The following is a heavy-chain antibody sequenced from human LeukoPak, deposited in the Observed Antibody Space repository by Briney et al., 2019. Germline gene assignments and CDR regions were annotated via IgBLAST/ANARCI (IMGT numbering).Heavy chain of an antibody. CDR2: ISSNGGST. CDR3: ARSPAREQWLVRRYFDY. J-gene: IGHJ4*02. V-gene: IGHV3-64*01. D-gene: IGHD6-19*01. CDR1: GFTFSSYA. Sequence: GGSLRLSCAASGFTFSSYAMHWVRQAPGKGLEYVSAISSNGGSTYYANSVKGRFTISRDNSKNTLYLQMGSLRGEDMAVYYCARSPAREQWLVRRYFDYWGQGTLVTVSS.